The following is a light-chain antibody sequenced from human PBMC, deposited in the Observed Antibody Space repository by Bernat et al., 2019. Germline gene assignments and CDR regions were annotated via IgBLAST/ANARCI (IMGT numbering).Light chain of an antibody. CDR3: SSLTTSTTLV. V-gene: IGLV2-14*03. J-gene: IGLJ2*01. Sequence: QSALTQPASVSGSPGQSITISCTGTSSDVAVYNYVSWYQQHPGKAPRLMIYAVSSRPSGVSNRFSGSKSGNTASLTISGLQPEDEADYYCSSLTTSTTLVFGGGTKLTVL. CDR2: AVS. CDR1: SSDVAVYNY.